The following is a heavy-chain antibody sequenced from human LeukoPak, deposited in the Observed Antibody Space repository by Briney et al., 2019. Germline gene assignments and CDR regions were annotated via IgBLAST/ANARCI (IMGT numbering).Heavy chain of an antibody. CDR3: AGHHPRNTVDF. Sequence: SETLSLTCTVSGGSISGFYWSWIRQPPGKGLEWIAYISDIGSINYNPSLKSRVTISLDTSKNQFSLKLSSVTAADTAVYYCAGHHPRNTVDFWGQGTLVTVSS. V-gene: IGHV4-59*08. D-gene: IGHD2/OR15-2a*01. CDR1: GGSISGFY. CDR2: ISDIGSI. J-gene: IGHJ4*02.